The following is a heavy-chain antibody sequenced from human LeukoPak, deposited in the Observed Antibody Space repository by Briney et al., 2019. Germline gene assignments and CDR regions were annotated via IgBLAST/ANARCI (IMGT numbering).Heavy chain of an antibody. CDR3: ARDHSDYGAHDY. D-gene: IGHD4-17*01. J-gene: IGHJ4*02. Sequence: SVKVSCKASGGTFSSYAISWVRQAPGQGLEWMGRIIPILGIANYAQKFQGRVTITADKSTSTAYMELSSLRSEDTAVYYCARDHSDYGAHDYWGQGTLVTVSS. CDR2: IIPILGIA. V-gene: IGHV1-69*04. CDR1: GGTFSSYA.